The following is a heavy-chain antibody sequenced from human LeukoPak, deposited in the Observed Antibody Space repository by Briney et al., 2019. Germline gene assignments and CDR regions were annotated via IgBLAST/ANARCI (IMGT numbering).Heavy chain of an antibody. V-gene: IGHV4-59*01. D-gene: IGHD1-26*01. CDR1: GGSISSYY. CDR2: IYYSGST. Sequence: AGTLSLTCTVSGGSISSYYWSWIRQPPGKGLEWVGYIYYSGSTNYNPSLKSRVTISVDTSKNQFSLKLSSVTAADTAVYYCAREGGGSYYGYFQHWGQGTLVTVSS. J-gene: IGHJ1*01. CDR3: AREGGGSYYGYFQH.